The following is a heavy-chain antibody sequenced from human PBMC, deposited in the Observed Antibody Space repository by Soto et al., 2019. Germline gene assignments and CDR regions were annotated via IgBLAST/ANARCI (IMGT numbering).Heavy chain of an antibody. D-gene: IGHD4-17*01. CDR3: TRVLGYGGNPTVSAY. J-gene: IGHJ4*02. CDR2: IRDRANSYTT. CDR1: GFTFSDHY. Sequence: EVQVVEAGGGLVQPGGSLRLLCAASGFTFSDHYIDWVRQAPGKGLEWVGRIRDRANSYTTEYAESVKGRFTVSRDESTNSDYLQMNRLNTEDTAMYYCTRVLGYGGNPTVSAYWGQGTLVTVSS. V-gene: IGHV3-72*01.